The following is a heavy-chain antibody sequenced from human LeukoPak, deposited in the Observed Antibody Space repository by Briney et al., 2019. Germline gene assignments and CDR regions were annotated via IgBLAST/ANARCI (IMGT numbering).Heavy chain of an antibody. CDR3: ARSTPRGFRSGWSYYYYMDV. V-gene: IGHV4-34*01. D-gene: IGHD6-19*01. J-gene: IGHJ6*03. Sequence: SETLSLTCAVYGGSFSGYYWSWIRQPPGKGLEWIGEINHSGSTNYNPSLKSRVTISVDTSKNQFSLKLSSVTAADTAVYYCARSTPRGFRSGWSYYYYMDVWGKGTTVTVSS. CDR2: INHSGST. CDR1: GGSFSGYY.